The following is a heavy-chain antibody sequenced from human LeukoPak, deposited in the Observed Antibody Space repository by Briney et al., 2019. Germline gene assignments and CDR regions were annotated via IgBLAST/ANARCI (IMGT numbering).Heavy chain of an antibody. CDR3: ARGREVQLWYPHYYYYYYMDV. V-gene: IGHV1-69*13. Sequence: SVTVSCKASGGTFSSYAISWVRQAPGQGLEWMGGIIPIFGTENYAKKFQGRVTITADESTSTAYMELSSLRSEDTAVYYCARGREVQLWYPHYYYYYYMDVWGKGTTVTVSS. CDR2: IIPIFGTE. J-gene: IGHJ6*03. D-gene: IGHD5-18*01. CDR1: GGTFSSYA.